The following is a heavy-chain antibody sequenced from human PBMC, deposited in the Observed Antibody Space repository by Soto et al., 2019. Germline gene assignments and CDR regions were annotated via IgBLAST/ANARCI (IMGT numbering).Heavy chain of an antibody. V-gene: IGHV1-46*01. Sequence: ASVKVSCKASGYTFTSSYIHWVRQAPGQGLEWLGILNPSTGTTSYAQKFRGRVTMSRDTSASTVYMELSSLRSEDTAMYYCARALSVDYYYDSSGYRFDYWGQGTLVTVSS. CDR3: ARALSVDYYYDSSGYRFDY. CDR2: LNPSTGTT. J-gene: IGHJ4*02. D-gene: IGHD3-22*01. CDR1: GYTFTSSY.